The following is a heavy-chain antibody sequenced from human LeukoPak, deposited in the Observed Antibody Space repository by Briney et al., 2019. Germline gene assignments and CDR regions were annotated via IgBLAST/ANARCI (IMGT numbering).Heavy chain of an antibody. Sequence: SGTLCLSRALSGGSISSYYWSCSRQPPGKGLEWSGYIYCSVSTNYNPSLKSICTISVDTYKNQFSLKLSSVTAADTAVYFCAKWASDNRAFDLWGQGTLVTVSS. CDR1: GGSISSYY. CDR2: IYCSVST. J-gene: IGHJ4*02. V-gene: IGHV4-59*08. CDR3: AKWASDNRAFDL. D-gene: IGHD2-8*01.